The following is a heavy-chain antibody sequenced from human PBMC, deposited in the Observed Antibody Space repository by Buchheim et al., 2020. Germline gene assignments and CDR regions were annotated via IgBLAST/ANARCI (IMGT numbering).Heavy chain of an antibody. CDR1: GGSISSSN. Sequence: QVQLQESGPGLVKPSGTLSLTCAVSGGSISSSNWWSWVRQPPGKGLEWVSYISSSSSYTNYADSVKGRFTISRDNAKNSLYLQMNSLRAEDTAVYYCARAHYDSSGYYYFDYWGQGTL. CDR2: ISSSSSYT. J-gene: IGHJ4*02. CDR3: ARAHYDSSGYYYFDY. V-gene: IGHV3-11*06. D-gene: IGHD3-22*01.